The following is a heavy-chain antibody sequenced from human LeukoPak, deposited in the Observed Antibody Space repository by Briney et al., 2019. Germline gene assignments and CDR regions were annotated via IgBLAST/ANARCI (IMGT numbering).Heavy chain of an antibody. Sequence: SETLSLTCAVYGGSFSGYYWSWIRQPPGKGLEWIGEINHSGSTNYNPSLKSRVTISVDTSKNQSSLKLSSVTAADTAVYYCARRRWYPKEFDYWGQGTLVTVSS. CDR1: GGSFSGYY. CDR2: INHSGST. CDR3: ARRRWYPKEFDY. V-gene: IGHV4-34*01. D-gene: IGHD4-23*01. J-gene: IGHJ4*02.